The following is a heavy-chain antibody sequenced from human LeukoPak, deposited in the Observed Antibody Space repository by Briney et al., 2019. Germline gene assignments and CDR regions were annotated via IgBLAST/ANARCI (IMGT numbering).Heavy chain of an antibody. J-gene: IGHJ2*01. D-gene: IGHD4-23*01. V-gene: IGHV3-48*02. CDR3: ARATSVTTVDWYFDL. CDR1: GFTFSSYS. Sequence: QSGGSLRLSCAASGFTFSSYSMNWVRQAPGKGLEWVSYISSSSSTIYYADSVKGRFTISRDNAKNSLYLQMNSLRDEDTAVYYCARATSVTTVDWYFDLWGRGTLVTVSS. CDR2: ISSSSSTI.